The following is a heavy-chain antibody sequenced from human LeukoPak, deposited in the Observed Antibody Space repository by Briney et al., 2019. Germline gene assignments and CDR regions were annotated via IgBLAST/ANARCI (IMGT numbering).Heavy chain of an antibody. CDR2: ISYDGSNK. CDR3: ARPYYAFWSGYSDHFDY. J-gene: IGHJ4*02. D-gene: IGHD3-3*01. V-gene: IGHV3-30*04. Sequence: PGGSLRLSCAAAGFTFSSYAMHWVRQAPGKGLEWVAVISYDGSNKYYADSVKGRFTISRDNSKNTLYLQMNSLRAEDTAVYYCARPYYAFWSGYSDHFDYWGQGTLVTVSS. CDR1: GFTFSSYA.